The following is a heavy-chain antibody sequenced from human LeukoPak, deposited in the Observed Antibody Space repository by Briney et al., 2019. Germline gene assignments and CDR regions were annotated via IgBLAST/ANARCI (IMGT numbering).Heavy chain of an antibody. J-gene: IGHJ6*02. Sequence: GESLKISCKGSGYSLGFYWIGWVRQMPGKGLEWMGIIYPAASKTNYSPSFEGQVTISADKSISTAYLQWSSLKASDTAMYYCARYYYDSSGYGGPFYYYYYGMDVWGQGTTVTVSS. D-gene: IGHD3-22*01. CDR3: ARYYYDSSGYGGPFYYYYYGMDV. CDR2: IYPAASKT. V-gene: IGHV5-51*01. CDR1: GYSLGFYW.